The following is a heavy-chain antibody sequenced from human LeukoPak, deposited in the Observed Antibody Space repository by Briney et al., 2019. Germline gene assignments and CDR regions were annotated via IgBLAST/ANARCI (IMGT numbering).Heavy chain of an antibody. Sequence: PGGSLRLSCAASGFTFSSYSMNWVRQAPGKGLEWVSFISISSSYIYNADSVKGRFTISRDNAKNSLYLQMNSLRAEDTAVYYCARDQWGHNWNGPDYYMDVWGKGTTVTVSS. J-gene: IGHJ6*03. CDR2: ISISSSYI. V-gene: IGHV3-21*01. D-gene: IGHD1-20*01. CDR3: ARDQWGHNWNGPDYYMDV. CDR1: GFTFSSYS.